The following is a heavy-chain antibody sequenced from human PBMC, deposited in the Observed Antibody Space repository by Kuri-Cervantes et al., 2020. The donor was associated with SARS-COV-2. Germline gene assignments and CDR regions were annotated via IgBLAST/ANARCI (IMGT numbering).Heavy chain of an antibody. CDR1: GGSISSSSYY. Sequence: SETLSLTCTVSGGSISSSSYYWGWIRQPPGKGLEWIGSIYYSGSTNYNPSLKSRVTISVDTSKNQFSLKLSSVTAADTAVYYCARTLASITGTYMDVWGKGTTVTVSS. CDR3: ARTLASITGTYMDV. CDR2: IYYSGST. V-gene: IGHV4-39*07. D-gene: IGHD1-7*01. J-gene: IGHJ6*03.